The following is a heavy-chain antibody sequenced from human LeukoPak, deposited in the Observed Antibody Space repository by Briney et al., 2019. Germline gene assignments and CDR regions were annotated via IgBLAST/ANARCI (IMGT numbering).Heavy chain of an antibody. CDR2: ISSSGSNI. CDR1: GFTFSSYE. Sequence: GGSLRLSCAASGFTFSSYEMNWVRQAPGKGLEWVSYISSSGSNIYYADSVKGRFTISRDNAKNSLYLQMDSLRAEDTAVYYCARDGITMRILEYWGQGTLVTVSS. D-gene: IGHD3-10*01. V-gene: IGHV3-48*03. CDR3: ARDGITMRILEY. J-gene: IGHJ4*02.